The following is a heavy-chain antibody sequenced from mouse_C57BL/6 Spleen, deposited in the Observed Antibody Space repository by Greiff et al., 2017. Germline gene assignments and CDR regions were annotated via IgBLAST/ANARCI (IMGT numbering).Heavy chain of an antibody. CDR2: ISYDGSN. CDR3: AREGDYYGSSSWFAY. J-gene: IGHJ3*01. CDR1: GYSITSGYY. Sequence: EVQLQESGPGLVKPSQSLSLTCSVTGYSITSGYYWNWIRQFPGNKLEWMGYISYDGSNNYNPSLKNRISITRDTSKNQFFLKLNSVTTEDTATYYCAREGDYYGSSSWFAYWGQGTLVTVSA. D-gene: IGHD1-1*01. V-gene: IGHV3-6*01.